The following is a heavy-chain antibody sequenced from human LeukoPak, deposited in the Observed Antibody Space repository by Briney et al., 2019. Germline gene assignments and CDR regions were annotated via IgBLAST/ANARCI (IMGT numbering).Heavy chain of an antibody. J-gene: IGHJ4*02. V-gene: IGHV4-34*01. CDR1: GGSFSGYY. CDR2: INHSGST. D-gene: IGHD6-13*01. Sequence: PSETLSLTCAVYGGSFSGYYWSWIRQPPGKGLEWIGKINHSGSTNYNPSLKSRVTISVDTSKNQFSLKLSSVTAADTAVYYCARGNHKRYSSSWYRPFDYWGQGTLVTVSS. CDR3: ARGNHKRYSSSWYRPFDY.